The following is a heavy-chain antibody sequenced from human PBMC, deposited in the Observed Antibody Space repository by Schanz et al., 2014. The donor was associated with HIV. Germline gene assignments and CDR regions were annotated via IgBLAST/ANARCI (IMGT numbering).Heavy chain of an antibody. V-gene: IGHV1-2*02. CDR1: GYTFSTYG. J-gene: IGHJ4*02. D-gene: IGHD3-10*01. CDR2: INPSSGGT. Sequence: QVQLVQSGDEVKKPGASVKVSCKASGYTFSTYGISWVRQAPGQGLEWMGWINPSSGGTNYAQKFQGRVTMTRDTSISTAYMELRRLRSDDTAVYYCARDQNVISMVRGVMGGVDYWGQGTLVTVSS. CDR3: ARDQNVISMVRGVMGGVDY.